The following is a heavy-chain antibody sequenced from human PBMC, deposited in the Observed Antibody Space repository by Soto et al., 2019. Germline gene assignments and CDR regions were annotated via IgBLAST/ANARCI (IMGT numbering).Heavy chain of an antibody. Sequence: QVQLVQSGPEVKKPGASVKVSCKASGYTFADYYMHWVRQAPGQGLEWMGWINPNSGGTYYAQKFQGRGTMTRDTSISTAYMDLRRLGSEDTAVYYCASATPYWYFDLWGRGTLVTVSS. CDR1: GYTFADYY. CDR3: ASATPYWYFDL. J-gene: IGHJ2*01. CDR2: INPNSGGT. V-gene: IGHV1-2*02. D-gene: IGHD2-15*01.